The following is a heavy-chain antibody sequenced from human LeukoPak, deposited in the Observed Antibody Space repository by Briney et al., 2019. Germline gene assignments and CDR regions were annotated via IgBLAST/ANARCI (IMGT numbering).Heavy chain of an antibody. CDR3: AREAVAYTSYYFDY. V-gene: IGHV1-69*06. CDR2: IIPTFGTA. D-gene: IGHD4-23*01. CDR1: GDTFSSYA. J-gene: IGHJ4*02. Sequence: SVNVSCKASGDTFSSYAITWVRQAPGQGLEWMGRIIPTFGTANYAQRFQGRVTITADKSTSTVYMELSSLRSEDTAVYYCAREAVAYTSYYFDYWGQGTLVTVSS.